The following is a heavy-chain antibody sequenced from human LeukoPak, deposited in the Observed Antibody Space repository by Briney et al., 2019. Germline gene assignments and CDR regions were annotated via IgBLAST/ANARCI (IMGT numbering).Heavy chain of an antibody. V-gene: IGHV3-30*02. J-gene: IGHJ4*02. D-gene: IGHD2-2*01. CDR1: GFTFSSYG. Sequence: GGSLRLSCAASGFTFSSYGMHWIRQSPGKGLEWVAFIRNDGSIIYNADSVKGRFTISRDNSKNTLYLQMNSLRAEDTAAYYCAKESAIVVVPAAMNVWGQGTLVTVSS. CDR3: AKESAIVVVPAAMNV. CDR2: IRNDGSII.